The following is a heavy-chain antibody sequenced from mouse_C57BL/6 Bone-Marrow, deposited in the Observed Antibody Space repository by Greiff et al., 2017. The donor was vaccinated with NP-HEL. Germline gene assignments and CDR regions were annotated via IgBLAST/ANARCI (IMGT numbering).Heavy chain of an antibody. CDR1: GFNIKDDY. CDR3: TTHGYYGY. D-gene: IGHD2-3*01. J-gene: IGHJ2*01. V-gene: IGHV14-4*01. CDR2: IDPENGDT. Sequence: VHVKQSGAELVRPGASVKLSCTASGFNIKDDYMHWVKQRPEQGLEWIGWIDPENGDTEYASKFQGKATITADTSSNTAYLQLSSLTSEDTAVYYCTTHGYYGYWGQGTTLTVSS.